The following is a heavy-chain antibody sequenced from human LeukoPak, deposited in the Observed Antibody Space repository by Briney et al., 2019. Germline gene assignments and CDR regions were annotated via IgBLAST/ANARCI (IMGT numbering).Heavy chain of an antibody. J-gene: IGHJ4*02. D-gene: IGHD5-12*01. CDR1: GFTLCNAW. CDR2: IKSKTDGGTT. CDR3: TTVWQGYSAYGHFDY. Sequence: GGSLRLSWAASGFTLCNAWMSWVRQAPGKGLEWVGRIKSKTDGGTTDYAAPVKGRFTISRDDSKNTLYLQMNSLKTEDTAVYYCTTVWQGYSAYGHFDYWGQGTLVTVSS. V-gene: IGHV3-15*01.